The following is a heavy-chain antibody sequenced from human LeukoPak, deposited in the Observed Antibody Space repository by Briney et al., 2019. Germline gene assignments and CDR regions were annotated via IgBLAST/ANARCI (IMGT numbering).Heavy chain of an antibody. CDR3: ARSSGYSFDY. CDR1: GFTFSSYA. J-gene: IGHJ4*02. Sequence: GGSLRLSCAASGFTFSSYAMSWVRQAPGKGLEWVANIKQDGSEKYYVDSVKGRFTISRDNAKNSLYLQMNSLRAEDTAVYYCARSSGYSFDYWGQGTLVTVSS. D-gene: IGHD3-22*01. CDR2: IKQDGSEK. V-gene: IGHV3-7*01.